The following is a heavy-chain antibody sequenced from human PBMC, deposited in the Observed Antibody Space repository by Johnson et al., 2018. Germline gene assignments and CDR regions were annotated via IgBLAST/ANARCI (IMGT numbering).Heavy chain of an antibody. CDR3: SRAPGYSSGWYRYYYYYMDV. V-gene: IGHV3-11*04. CDR1: GFTFSDYY. CDR2: ISSSGSTI. Sequence: VQLLESGGGLVKPGGSLRLSCAASGFTFSDYYMSWIRQAPGKGLEWVSYISSSGSTIYYADSVKGRFTISRDNAKNSLYLQMNSLGAEDTAVYYCSRAPGYSSGWYRYYYYYMDVWGKGTTVTVSS. J-gene: IGHJ6*03. D-gene: IGHD6-19*01.